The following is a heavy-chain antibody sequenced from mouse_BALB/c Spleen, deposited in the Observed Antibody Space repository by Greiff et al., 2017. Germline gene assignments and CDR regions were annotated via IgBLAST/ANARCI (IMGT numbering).Heavy chain of an antibody. V-gene: IGHV2-2*02. CDR1: GFSLTSYG. CDR3: ARKSYGSSGGFAY. Sequence: VQLQQSGPGLVQPSQSLSITCTVSGFSLTSYGVHWVRQSPGKGLEWLGVIWSGGSTDYNAAFISRLSISKDNSKSQVFFKMNSLQANDTAIYYCARKSYGSSGGFAYWGQGTLVTVSA. J-gene: IGHJ3*01. D-gene: IGHD1-1*01. CDR2: IWSGGST.